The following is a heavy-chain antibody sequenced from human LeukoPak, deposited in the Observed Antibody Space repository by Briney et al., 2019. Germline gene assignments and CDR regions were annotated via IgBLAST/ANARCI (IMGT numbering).Heavy chain of an antibody. J-gene: IGHJ4*02. V-gene: IGHV4-4*07. Sequence: SETLSLTCTVSGGSINNYYWSWIRQPAGEGLEWIGHIYTSGRTNYNPSLKSPVTMSVDTSKKQFSMELRSVTAADTAVYYFARGSPAGSGLEFFFDSWGQGTLVTVSS. D-gene: IGHD3-10*01. CDR2: IYTSGRT. CDR1: GGSINNYY. CDR3: ARGSPAGSGLEFFFDS.